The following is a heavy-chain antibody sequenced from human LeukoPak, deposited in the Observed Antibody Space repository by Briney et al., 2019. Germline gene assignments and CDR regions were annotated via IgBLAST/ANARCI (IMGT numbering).Heavy chain of an antibody. V-gene: IGHV1-69*06. J-gene: IGHJ6*04. D-gene: IGHD6-13*01. Sequence: VASVKVSCKASGGTFSSYAISWVRQAPGQGLEWMGGIIPIFGTANYAQKFQGRVTITADKSTSTAYMELSSLRSEDTAVYYCARDAPRGSSSSYLYYYGMGVWGKGTTVTVSS. CDR1: GGTFSSYA. CDR2: IIPIFGTA. CDR3: ARDAPRGSSSSYLYYYGMGV.